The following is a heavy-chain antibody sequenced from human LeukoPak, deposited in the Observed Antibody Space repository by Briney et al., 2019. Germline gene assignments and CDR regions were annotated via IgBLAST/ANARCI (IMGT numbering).Heavy chain of an antibody. CDR1: GGSISSYY. V-gene: IGHV4-34*01. D-gene: IGHD3-22*01. CDR2: INHSGST. CDR3: ARIKNYYDSSGYPPRAFDI. J-gene: IGHJ3*02. Sequence: SETLSLTCTVSGGSISSYYWSWIRQPPGKGLEWIGEINHSGSTNYNPSLKSRVTISVDTSKNQFSLKLSSVTAADTAVYYCARIKNYYDSSGYPPRAFDIWGQGTMVTVSS.